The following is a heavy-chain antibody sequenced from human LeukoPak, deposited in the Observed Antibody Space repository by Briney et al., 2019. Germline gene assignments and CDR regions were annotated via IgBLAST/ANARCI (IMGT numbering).Heavy chain of an antibody. J-gene: IGHJ5*02. V-gene: IGHV3-30-3*01. Sequence: GGSLRLSCAASGFTFSSCAMHWVRQAPGKGLEWVAVISYDGSNKYYADSVKGRFTISRDNSKNTLYLQMNSLRAEDTAVYYCARDRFGELLYGGWFDPWGQGTLVTVSS. CDR2: ISYDGSNK. CDR1: GFTFSSCA. D-gene: IGHD3-10*01. CDR3: ARDRFGELLYGGWFDP.